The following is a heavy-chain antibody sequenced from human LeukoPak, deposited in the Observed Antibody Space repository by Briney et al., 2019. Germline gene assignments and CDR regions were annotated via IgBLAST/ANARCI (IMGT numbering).Heavy chain of an antibody. CDR2: MHYSGST. CDR1: GGSITKNGYY. V-gene: IGHV4-39*07. CDR3: CGSGWYAGPFGY. D-gene: IGHD6-19*01. J-gene: IGHJ4*02. Sequence: SETLSLTCSVSGGSITKNGYYWGWIRQSPETGLEWIGSMHYSGSTYYNPSLNSRVTISVDTSKNQFSLKLTSVTAADTAVYYCCGSGWYAGPFGYWGQGALVTVSS.